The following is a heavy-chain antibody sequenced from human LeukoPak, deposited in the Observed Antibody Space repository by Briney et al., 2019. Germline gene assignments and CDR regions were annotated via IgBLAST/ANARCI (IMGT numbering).Heavy chain of an antibody. Sequence: GASVKVSFKASGGTFSSYAISWVRQAPGQGLEWMGGIIPIFGTANYAQKFQGRVTITADKSTSTAYMELSSLRSEDTAVYYCARDLGAKDDYSNYLNWFDPWGQGTLVTVSS. D-gene: IGHD4-11*01. CDR2: IIPIFGTA. CDR1: GGTFSSYA. V-gene: IGHV1-69*06. J-gene: IGHJ5*02. CDR3: ARDLGAKDDYSNYLNWFDP.